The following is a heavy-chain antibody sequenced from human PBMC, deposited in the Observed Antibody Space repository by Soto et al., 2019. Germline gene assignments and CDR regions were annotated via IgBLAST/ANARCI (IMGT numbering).Heavy chain of an antibody. D-gene: IGHD4-4*01. CDR3: AMPVDDYSNYFSMDV. Sequence: GGSLRLSCAASGFTFSSYAMHWVRQAPGKGLEWVAVISYDGSNKYYADSVKGRFTISRDNSKNTLYLQMNSLRAEDTAVYYCAMPVDDYSNYFSMDVWGQGTTVTVSS. CDR2: ISYDGSNK. J-gene: IGHJ6*02. CDR1: GFTFSSYA. V-gene: IGHV3-30-3*01.